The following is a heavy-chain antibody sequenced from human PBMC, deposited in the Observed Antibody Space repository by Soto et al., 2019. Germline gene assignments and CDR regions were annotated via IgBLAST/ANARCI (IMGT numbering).Heavy chain of an antibody. J-gene: IGHJ4*02. Sequence: EVQVLESGGGLVQRGGSLRLSCAASGFTFNHYAMSWVRQAPGKGLAWVSIIIANGGTFYADSVKGRFTISRDKSKNTVYLHMSSLTLEDTAIYYCAKAYTVAADPPRVILFDYWGQGALVTVSS. CDR3: AKAYTVAADPPRVILFDY. D-gene: IGHD2-15*01. CDR2: IIANGGT. V-gene: IGHV3-23*01. CDR1: GFTFNHYA.